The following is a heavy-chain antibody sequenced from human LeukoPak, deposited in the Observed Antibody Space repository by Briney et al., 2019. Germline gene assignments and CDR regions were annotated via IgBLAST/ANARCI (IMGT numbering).Heavy chain of an antibody. Sequence: GASVKVSCKASGYTFTSYGISWVRQAPGQGLEWMGWISAYNGNTNYAQKFQGRVTITADKSTSTAYMELSSLRSEDTAVYYCASSVPYYYDSSGYPYWGQGTLVTVSS. CDR2: ISAYNGNT. CDR3: ASSVPYYYDSSGYPY. J-gene: IGHJ4*02. CDR1: GYTFTSYG. D-gene: IGHD3-22*01. V-gene: IGHV1-18*01.